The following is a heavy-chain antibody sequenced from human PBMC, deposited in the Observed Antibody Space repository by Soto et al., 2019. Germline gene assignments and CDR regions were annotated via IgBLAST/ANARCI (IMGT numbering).Heavy chain of an antibody. CDR2: IYYSGST. J-gene: IGHJ4*02. V-gene: IGHV4-39*01. Sequence: PSETLSLTCTVSGGSISSSSYYWGWIRQPPGKGLEWIGSIYYSGSTYYNSSLKSRVTISVDTSKNQFSLKLSSVTAADTAVYYCARQVVVVAVTPYAPGNFDSWGQGTLVTVAP. CDR1: GGSISSSSYY. D-gene: IGHD2-15*01. CDR3: ARQVVVVAVTPYAPGNFDS.